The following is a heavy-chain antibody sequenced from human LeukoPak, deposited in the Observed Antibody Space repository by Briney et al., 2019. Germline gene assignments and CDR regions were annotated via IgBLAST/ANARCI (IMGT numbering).Heavy chain of an antibody. Sequence: PGGSLRLSCAASGFTFGSYSMNWVRQAPGKGLEWVSSISSSSSYIYYADSVKGRFTISRDNAKNSLYLQMNSLRAEDTAVYYCASTGNYLDAFDIWGQGTMVTVS. V-gene: IGHV3-21*01. J-gene: IGHJ3*02. CDR1: GFTFGSYS. CDR3: ASTGNYLDAFDI. CDR2: ISSSSSYI. D-gene: IGHD1-7*01.